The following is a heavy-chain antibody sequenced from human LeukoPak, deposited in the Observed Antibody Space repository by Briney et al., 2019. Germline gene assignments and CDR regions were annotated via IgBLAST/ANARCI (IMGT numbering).Heavy chain of an antibody. D-gene: IGHD4-23*01. V-gene: IGHV3-23*01. Sequence: GSLRLSCAASGFTFSSYAMSWVRQAPGNGLEWVSAISGTGGSTYYAESVKGRFTISRDNSKNTLYLQMNSLRAEDTAVYYCAKDPGQVTDGYFDYWGQGTLVTVSS. CDR2: ISGTGGST. CDR1: GFTFSSYA. CDR3: AKDPGQVTDGYFDY. J-gene: IGHJ4*02.